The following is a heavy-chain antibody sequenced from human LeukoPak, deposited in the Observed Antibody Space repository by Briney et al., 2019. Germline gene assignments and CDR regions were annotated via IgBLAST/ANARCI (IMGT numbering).Heavy chain of an antibody. CDR1: SGSISSGGYY. V-gene: IGHV4-31*03. CDR2: ISYSGST. J-gene: IGHJ6*03. Sequence: PSETLSLTCTVSSGSISSGGYYWSWIRQHPGKGLEWIGYISYSGSTYYNPSLKSRLTISLDTSEKQFSLKLSSVTAADTAVYYCASLQYYYYMDVWGKGTTVTVSS. CDR3: ASLQYYYYMDV.